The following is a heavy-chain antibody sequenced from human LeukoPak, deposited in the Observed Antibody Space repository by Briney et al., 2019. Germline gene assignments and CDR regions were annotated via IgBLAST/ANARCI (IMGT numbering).Heavy chain of an antibody. V-gene: IGHV3-21*04. CDR3: AKFPHKGYFDY. CDR1: GFTFSSST. Sequence: GGSLRLSCAASGFTFSSSTMHWVRQAPGKGLEWLSSISSTSTYIYYADSVRGRFTISRDNAKNSLYVQVNSLRAEDTAVYYCAKFPHKGYFDYWGQGTLVTVSS. CDR2: ISSTSTYI. J-gene: IGHJ4*02. D-gene: IGHD2-21*01.